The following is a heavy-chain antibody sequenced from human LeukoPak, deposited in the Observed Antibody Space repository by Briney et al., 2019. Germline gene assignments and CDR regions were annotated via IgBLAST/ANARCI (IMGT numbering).Heavy chain of an antibody. D-gene: IGHD6-19*01. CDR3: ARGGYSSGWYVFDY. CDR1: GGSISSYY. V-gene: IGHV4-59*01. CDR2: IYYSGST. J-gene: IGHJ4*02. Sequence: ASETLSLTCTVSGGSISSYYWSWIRQPPGKGLEWIGYIYYSGSTNYNPSLKSRVTISVDTSKNQFSLKLSSVTAADTAVYYCARGGYSSGWYVFDYWGQGTPVTVSS.